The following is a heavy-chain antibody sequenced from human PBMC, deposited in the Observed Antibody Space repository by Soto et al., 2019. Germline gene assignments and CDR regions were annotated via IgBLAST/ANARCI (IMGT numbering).Heavy chain of an antibody. CDR2: IYYSGST. CDR3: ARVNIVVVTAAGAFDI. D-gene: IGHD2-21*02. CDR1: GGSISSGDYY. V-gene: IGHV4-30-4*01. Sequence: QVQLQESGPGLVKPSQTLSLTCTVSGGSISSGDYYWSWIRQPPGKGLEWIGYIYYSGSTYYNPSLKSRVTISVDTSKHQFSLKLSSVTAADTAVYYCARVNIVVVTAAGAFDIWGQGTMVTVSS. J-gene: IGHJ3*02.